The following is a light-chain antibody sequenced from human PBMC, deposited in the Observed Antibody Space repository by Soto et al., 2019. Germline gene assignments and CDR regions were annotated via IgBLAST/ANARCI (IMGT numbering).Light chain of an antibody. CDR3: MQALQTPYT. V-gene: IGKV2-28*01. Sequence: DIVMTQSPLSLPVTPGEPASISCRSSQSLLHSNGYNFLHWYLQKPGQSPQLLIYLGSNRASGVPDRFSGSGSGTDFTLKISRVEAEDVGIYHCMQALQTPYTFGQETKLEIK. CDR1: QSLLHSNGYNF. CDR2: LGS. J-gene: IGKJ2*01.